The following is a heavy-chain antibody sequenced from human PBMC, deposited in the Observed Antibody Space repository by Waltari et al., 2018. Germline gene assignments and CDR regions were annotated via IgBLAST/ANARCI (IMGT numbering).Heavy chain of an antibody. D-gene: IGHD3-10*01. CDR2: VSGRGGST. CDR3: ARGSGSYGGLIDY. J-gene: IGHJ4*02. CDR1: GFTFSSYA. Sequence: EVQLVESGGGLVQPGGSLRLSCAASGFTFSSYAMSWVRQAPGKGLEWVSAVSGRGGSTYYADAVKGRFTISRDNSKNTLYLQMNSLRAEDTAVYYCARGSGSYGGLIDYWGQGTLVTVSS. V-gene: IGHV3-23*04.